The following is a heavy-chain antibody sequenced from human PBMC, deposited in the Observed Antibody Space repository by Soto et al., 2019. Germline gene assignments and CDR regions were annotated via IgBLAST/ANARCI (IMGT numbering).Heavy chain of an antibody. CDR3: ARGIAAAGTSG. J-gene: IGHJ4*02. CDR2: IWYDGSNK. Sequence: QVQLVESGGGVVQPRRSLRLSCAASGFTFSSYGMHWVRQAPGKGLEWVAVIWYDGSNKYYADSVKGRFTISRDNSKNTLYLQMNSLRAEDTAVYYCARGIAAAGTSGWGQGTLVTVSS. V-gene: IGHV3-33*01. D-gene: IGHD6-13*01. CDR1: GFTFSSYG.